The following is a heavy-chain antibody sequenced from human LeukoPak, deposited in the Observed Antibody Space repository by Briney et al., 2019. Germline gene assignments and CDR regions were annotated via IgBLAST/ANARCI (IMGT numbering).Heavy chain of an antibody. Sequence: PGGSLRLSCAASGFTFSRYWMSWVRQAPGKGLEWVANIKQDGSQKSYVDSVKGRFTISRDNANNLLYLQMNSLRAEDTAVYYCARERAAVAAFDIWGQGTMVTVSS. CDR1: GFTFSRYW. J-gene: IGHJ3*02. V-gene: IGHV3-7*01. CDR3: ARERAAVAAFDI. D-gene: IGHD6-19*01. CDR2: IKQDGSQK.